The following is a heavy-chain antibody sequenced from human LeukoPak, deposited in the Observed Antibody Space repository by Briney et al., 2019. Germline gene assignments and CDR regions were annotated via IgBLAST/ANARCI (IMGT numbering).Heavy chain of an antibody. CDR1: GGTFSNYA. CDR2: ITPIFGTA. V-gene: IGHV1-69*13. Sequence: SVKVSCKASGGTFSNYAISWVRQAPGQGLEWMGGITPIFGTANYAQKFQGRVTITADESTSTAYMELSSLRSEDTAVYYCARTGLGEPNYYGMDVWGKGTTVTVSS. CDR3: ARTGLGEPNYYGMDV. J-gene: IGHJ6*04. D-gene: IGHD3-16*01.